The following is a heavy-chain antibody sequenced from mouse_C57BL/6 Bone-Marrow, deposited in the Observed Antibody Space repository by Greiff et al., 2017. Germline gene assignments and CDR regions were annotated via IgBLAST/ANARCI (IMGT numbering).Heavy chain of an antibody. D-gene: IGHD1-1*01. Sequence: VKLVESGAELARPGASVKLSCKASGYTFTSYGISWVKQRTGQGLEWIGEIYPRSGNTYYNEKFKGKATLTADKSSSTAYMELRSLTSEDSAVYFCARSPGSSPYWYFDVWGTGTTVTVSS. CDR1: GYTFTSYG. CDR3: ARSPGSSPYWYFDV. CDR2: IYPRSGNT. V-gene: IGHV1-81*01. J-gene: IGHJ1*03.